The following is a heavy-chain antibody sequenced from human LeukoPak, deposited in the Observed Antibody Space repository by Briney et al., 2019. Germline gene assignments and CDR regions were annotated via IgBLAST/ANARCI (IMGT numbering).Heavy chain of an antibody. CDR3: AREAVTPYYGMDV. V-gene: IGHV3-11*01. CDR1: GFTFSDYY. CDR2: ISSSGSTI. D-gene: IGHD3-10*01. J-gene: IGHJ6*02. Sequence: GGSLSLSCAASGFTFSDYYMSWIRRAPGKGLEWVSYISSSGSTIYYADSVKGRFTISRDNAKNSLYLQMNSLRAEDTAVYYCAREAVTPYYGMDVWGQGTTVTVSS.